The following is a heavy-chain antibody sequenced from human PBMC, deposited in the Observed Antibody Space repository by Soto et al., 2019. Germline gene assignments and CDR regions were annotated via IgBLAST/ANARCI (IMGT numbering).Heavy chain of an antibody. V-gene: IGHV3-30*18. CDR1: GFTFSSYG. Sequence: QVQLVESGGGVVQPERSLRLSCAASGFTFSSYGMHWVRQAPGKGLEWVAVISYDGSNKYYADSVKGRFTISRDNSKNTLYLQMNSLRAEDTAVYYCAKDLTMVRGGQRGYYYYGMDVWGQGTTVIVSS. CDR2: ISYDGSNK. J-gene: IGHJ6*02. D-gene: IGHD3-10*01. CDR3: AKDLTMVRGGQRGYYYYGMDV.